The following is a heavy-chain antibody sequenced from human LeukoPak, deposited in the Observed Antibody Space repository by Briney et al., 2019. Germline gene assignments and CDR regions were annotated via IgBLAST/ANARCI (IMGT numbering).Heavy chain of an antibody. CDR3: ARGRGYYYYYYMDV. D-gene: IGHD5-24*01. CDR1: GYTFTGYY. Sequence: ASVKVSCKASGYTFTGYYMHWVRQAPGQGLEWMGWINPNSGGTNYAQKFQGRVTMTRDTSISTAYMELSRLRSDDTAVYYCARGRGYYYYYYMDVWGKGTTVTTSS. V-gene: IGHV1-2*02. J-gene: IGHJ6*03. CDR2: INPNSGGT.